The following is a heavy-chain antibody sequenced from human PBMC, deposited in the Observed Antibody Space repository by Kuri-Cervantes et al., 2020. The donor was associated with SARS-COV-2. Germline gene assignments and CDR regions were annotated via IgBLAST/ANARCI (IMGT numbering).Heavy chain of an antibody. Sequence: ASVKVSCKASGYTFTSYYMHWVRQAPGQGLEWMGIINPSGGSTSYAQKFQGRVTVTTDTSTSTAYMELRSLRSDDTAVYYCARVGATYFYGMNVWGQGTTVTVSS. J-gene: IGHJ6*02. CDR2: INPSGGST. CDR3: ARVGATYFYGMNV. V-gene: IGHV1-46*01. CDR1: GYTFTSYY. D-gene: IGHD1-26*01.